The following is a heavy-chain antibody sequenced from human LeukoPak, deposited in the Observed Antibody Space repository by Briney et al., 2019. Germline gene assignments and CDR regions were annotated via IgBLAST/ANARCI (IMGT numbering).Heavy chain of an antibody. CDR1: GFTFSSYS. Sequence: PGGSLRLSCAASGFTFSSYSMNWVRQAPGKGLEWVSSISSSSSYIYYADSVKGRFTISRDNAKNSLYLQMNSLRAEDTAVYYCASGITGTTGAFDIWVQGTMVTVSS. D-gene: IGHD1-7*01. CDR2: ISSSSSYI. J-gene: IGHJ3*02. V-gene: IGHV3-21*01. CDR3: ASGITGTTGAFDI.